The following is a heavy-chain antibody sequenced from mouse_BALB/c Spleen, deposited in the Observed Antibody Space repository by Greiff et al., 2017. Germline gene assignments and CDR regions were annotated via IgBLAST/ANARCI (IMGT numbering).Heavy chain of an antibody. V-gene: IGHV5-6-5*01. J-gene: IGHJ3*01. CDR1: GFTFSSYA. CDR2: ISSGGST. Sequence: EVKVVESGGGLVKPGGSLKLSCAASGFTFSSYAMSWVRQTPEKRLEWVASISSGGSTYYPDSVKGRFTISRDNAKNFLYLQMGSLRSEETAMYYCASITTGAWFAYWGQGALVTGSA. CDR3: ASITTGAWFAY. D-gene: IGHD2-4*01.